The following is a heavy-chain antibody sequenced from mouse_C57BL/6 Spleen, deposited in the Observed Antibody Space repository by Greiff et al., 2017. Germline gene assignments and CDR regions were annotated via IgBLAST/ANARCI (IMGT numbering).Heavy chain of an antibody. J-gene: IGHJ1*03. D-gene: IGHD1-1*01. V-gene: IGHV1-18*01. Sequence: EVQLQQSGPELVKPGASVKIPCKASGYTFTDYNMDWVKQSHGKSLEWIGDINPNNGGTIYNQKFKGKATLTVDKSSSTAYMELRSLTSEDTAVYYCARGGTTVPNWYFDVWGTGTTVTVSS. CDR2: INPNNGGT. CDR3: ARGGTTVPNWYFDV. CDR1: GYTFTDYN.